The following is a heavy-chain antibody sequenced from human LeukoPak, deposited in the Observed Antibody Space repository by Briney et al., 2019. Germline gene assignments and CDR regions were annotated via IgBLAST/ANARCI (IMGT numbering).Heavy chain of an antibody. V-gene: IGHV3-21*04. Sequence: GGSLRLSCAASGFTFSSYSMNWVRQAPGKGLEWVSSISSSSSYIYYADSVKGRFTISRDNSKNTLYLQMNSLRAEDTAVYYCAKELQIAAAVSHPSAHAFDIWGQGTMVTVSS. CDR2: ISSSSSYI. CDR1: GFTFSSYS. CDR3: AKELQIAAAVSHPSAHAFDI. J-gene: IGHJ3*02. D-gene: IGHD6-13*01.